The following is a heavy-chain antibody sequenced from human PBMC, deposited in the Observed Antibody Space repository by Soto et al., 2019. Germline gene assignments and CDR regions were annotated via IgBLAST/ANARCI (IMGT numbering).Heavy chain of an antibody. Sequence: VASVKVSCKASGYTFTYYAVTWVRQAPGQGLEWMGWISAYNGHTKYAQNLQGRLTLTTDTSTNTAYMELRSLRSDDTAVYYCARGAPDFDYWGPGTLVTVSS. CDR3: ARGAPDFDY. CDR1: GYTFTYYA. CDR2: ISAYNGHT. D-gene: IGHD3-16*01. V-gene: IGHV1-18*01. J-gene: IGHJ4*02.